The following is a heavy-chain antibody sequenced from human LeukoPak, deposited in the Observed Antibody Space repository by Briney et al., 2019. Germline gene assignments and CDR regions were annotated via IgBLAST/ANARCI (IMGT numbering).Heavy chain of an antibody. D-gene: IGHD3-16*02. V-gene: IGHV2-5*02. CDR2: IYWDDDK. CDR3: AHSGVWITFGGVIVPTADFDY. CDR1: GFSLSTSGVG. J-gene: IGHJ4*02. Sequence: SGPTLVKPTQTLTLTCTFSGFSLSTSGVGVGWIRQPPGKALEWLALIYWDDDKRYSPSLKSRLTITKDTSKNQVVLTMTNMDPVDTATYCCAHSGVWITFGGVIVPTADFDYWGQGTLVTVSS.